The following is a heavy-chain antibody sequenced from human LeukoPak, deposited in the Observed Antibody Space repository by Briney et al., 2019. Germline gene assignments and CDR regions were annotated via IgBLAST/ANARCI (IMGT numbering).Heavy chain of an antibody. CDR2: ISGSGGST. V-gene: IGHV3-23*01. CDR1: GFTFSSYA. Sequence: GGSLRLSCAASGFTFSSYAMSWVRQAPGKGLEWVSVISGSGGSTYYADSVKGRFTISRDNSKNTLYLQMNSLRAEDTAVYYCARHGSGTYYFDYWGQGTLVTVSS. J-gene: IGHJ4*02. D-gene: IGHD3-10*01. CDR3: ARHGSGTYYFDY.